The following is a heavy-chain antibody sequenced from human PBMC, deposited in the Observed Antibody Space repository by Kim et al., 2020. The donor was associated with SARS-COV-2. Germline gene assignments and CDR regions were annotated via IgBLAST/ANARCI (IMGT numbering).Heavy chain of an antibody. J-gene: IGHJ6*02. CDR3: AKEHRGGMDV. V-gene: IGHV3-43D*03. Sequence: GGSLRHSCVASGFTFDESAMNWVRQVPGRGLEWVSVISWDGGSIYYGGSVKGRFTVTRDNSKNSLHLQMNSLRAEDSGLYYCAKEHRGGMDVWGQGTTVTVSS. CDR2: ISWDGGSI. CDR1: GFTFDESA.